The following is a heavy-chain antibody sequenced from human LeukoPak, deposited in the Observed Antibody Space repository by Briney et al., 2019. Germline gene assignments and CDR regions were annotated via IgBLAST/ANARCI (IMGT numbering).Heavy chain of an antibody. D-gene: IGHD5-24*01. V-gene: IGHV1-69*01. CDR1: GGTFSSYA. Sequence: SVNVSCKASGGTFSSYAISWVRQAPGQGLEWMGGIIPVFGTANYAQKFQGRVTITADESTSTAYMELSSLRSEDTAVYYCARAKKARDGYNGGYDYWGQGTLVTVSS. J-gene: IGHJ4*02. CDR2: IIPVFGTA. CDR3: ARAKKARDGYNGGYDY.